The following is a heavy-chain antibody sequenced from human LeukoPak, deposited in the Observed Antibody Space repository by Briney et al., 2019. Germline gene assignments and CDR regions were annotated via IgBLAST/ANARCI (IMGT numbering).Heavy chain of an antibody. CDR2: INHSGST. J-gene: IGHJ3*02. Sequence: SETLSLTCAVYGGSFSGYYWSWIRQPPGKGLERIGEINHSGSTNYNPSLKSRVTISVDTSKNQFSLKLSSVTAADTAVYYCARRPGNSGSYLGAFDIWGQGTMVTVSS. CDR1: GGSFSGYY. D-gene: IGHD1-26*01. CDR3: ARRPGNSGSYLGAFDI. V-gene: IGHV4-34*01.